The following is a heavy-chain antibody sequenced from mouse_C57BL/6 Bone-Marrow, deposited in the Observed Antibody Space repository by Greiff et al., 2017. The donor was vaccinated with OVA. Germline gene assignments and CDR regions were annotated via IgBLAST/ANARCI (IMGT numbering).Heavy chain of an antibody. CDR1: GYAFSSYW. V-gene: IGHV1-80*01. Sequence: VQGVESGAELVKPGASVKISCKASGYAFSSYWMNWVKQRPGKGLEWIGQIYPGDGDTNYNGKFKGKATLTADKSSSTAYMQLSSLTSEDSAIYYCARREGYSNYFYYFDYWGQGTTLTVSS. J-gene: IGHJ2*01. CDR3: ARREGYSNYFYYFDY. D-gene: IGHD2-5*01. CDR2: IYPGDGDT.